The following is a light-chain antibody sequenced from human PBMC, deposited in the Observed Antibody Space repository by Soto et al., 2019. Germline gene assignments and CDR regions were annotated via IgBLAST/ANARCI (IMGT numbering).Light chain of an antibody. V-gene: IGKV1-13*02. Sequence: AIKLTQSPSSLSASVGDRVTITCRASQGISSALAWYQQKPGQAPKLLIYDASSLESGVPSRFSGSGSGTDFTLTISSLQPEDFATYYCQQFNSYPRTFGPGTKVDIK. CDR3: QQFNSYPRT. CDR1: QGISSA. CDR2: DAS. J-gene: IGKJ3*01.